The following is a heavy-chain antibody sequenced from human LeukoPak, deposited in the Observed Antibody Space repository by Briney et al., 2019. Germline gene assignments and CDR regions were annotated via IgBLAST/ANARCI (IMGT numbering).Heavy chain of an antibody. CDR1: GRSITIFY. J-gene: IGHJ3*02. CDR3: SSSPGRGLDS. D-gene: IGHD3-10*01. Sequence: SDTLSLPCTLSGRSITIFYGGWLRQSRRGGRELIGYIYYSGTTNYSRSRERRVSISVDTSKKQFSLTYDPVTAADTAVYYCSSSPGRGLDSLGQGTMATVSS. V-gene: IGHV4-59*07. CDR2: IYYSGTT.